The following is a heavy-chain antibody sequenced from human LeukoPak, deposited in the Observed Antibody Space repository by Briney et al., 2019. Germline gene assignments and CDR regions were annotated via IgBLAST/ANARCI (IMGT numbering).Heavy chain of an antibody. D-gene: IGHD3-10*01. CDR1: GYTFTGYY. CDR2: INPNSGGT. CDR3: ARTEYYYGSGSLPNGMDV. J-gene: IGHJ6*02. V-gene: IGHV1-2*02. Sequence: GASVKLSCKASGYTFTGYYMHWGRQAPGQGLEWMGWINPNSGGTNYAQKFQGRVTITRDTSISTAYMELSRLRSDDTAVYYCARTEYYYGSGSLPNGMDVWGQGTTVTVS.